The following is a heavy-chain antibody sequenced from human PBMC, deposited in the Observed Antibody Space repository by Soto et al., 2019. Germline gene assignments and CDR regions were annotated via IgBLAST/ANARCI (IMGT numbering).Heavy chain of an antibody. CDR2: IYYSGST. CDR1: GGSISSYY. D-gene: IGHD4-4*01. Sequence: QVQLQESGPGLVKPSETLSLTCTVSGGSISSYYWSWIRQPPGKGLEWIGYIYYSGSTNYNPSLKSRVTISVDTSKNQFSLKLSSVTAADTAVYYCARDNTDSKQYNWFDPWGQGTLVTVSS. CDR3: ARDNTDSKQYNWFDP. V-gene: IGHV4-59*01. J-gene: IGHJ5*02.